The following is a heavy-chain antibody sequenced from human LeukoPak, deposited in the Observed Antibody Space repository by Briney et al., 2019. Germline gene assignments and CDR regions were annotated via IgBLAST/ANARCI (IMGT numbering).Heavy chain of an antibody. V-gene: IGHV4-59*05. J-gene: IGHJ4*01. CDR1: GGSISSYY. CDR2: IYSSGST. Sequence: SETLSLTCTVSGGSISSYYWSWIRQPPGKGLEWIGSIYSSGSTYYNSSLKSRVTISIDTSKNQVSLKMSSVTAADTAVYYCAKSGGYGLIDYWGQGTLVTVSS. D-gene: IGHD6-25*01. CDR3: AKSGGYGLIDY.